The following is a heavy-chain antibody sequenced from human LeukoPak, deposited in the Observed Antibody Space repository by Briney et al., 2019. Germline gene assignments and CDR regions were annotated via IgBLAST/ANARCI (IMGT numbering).Heavy chain of an antibody. V-gene: IGHV3-23*01. CDR2: ISGSGGST. Sequence: TGGSLRLSCAASGFTFSSYAMSWVRQAPGKGLEWVSAISGSGGSTYYADSVKGRFTISRDNSKNTLYLQMNSLRAEDTAVYYCARDTRFLEWLFYFQHWGQGTLVTVSS. CDR1: GFTFSSYA. J-gene: IGHJ1*01. D-gene: IGHD3-3*01. CDR3: ARDTRFLEWLFYFQH.